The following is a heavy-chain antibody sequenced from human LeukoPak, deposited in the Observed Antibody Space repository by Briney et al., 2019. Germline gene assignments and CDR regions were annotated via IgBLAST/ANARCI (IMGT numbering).Heavy chain of an antibody. D-gene: IGHD6-13*01. V-gene: IGHV3-30*02. CDR1: GFTSSSYG. J-gene: IGHJ4*02. CDR3: AKERYSSSSLFAVTPFDY. CDR2: IRYDGSNK. Sequence: PGGSLRLSCAASGFTSSSYGMHWVRQAPGKGLEWVAFIRYDGSNKYYADSVKGRFTISRDNSKNTLYLQMNSLRLEDTAVYYCAKERYSSSSLFAVTPFDYWGQGTRITVSS.